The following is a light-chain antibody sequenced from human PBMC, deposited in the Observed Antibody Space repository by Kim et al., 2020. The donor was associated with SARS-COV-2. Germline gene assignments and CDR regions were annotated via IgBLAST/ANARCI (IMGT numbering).Light chain of an antibody. V-gene: IGKV1-5*03. J-gene: IGKJ1*01. CDR1: QTSSSW. Sequence: ASVGDTVTITCRASQTSSSWLAWYQQKPGKAPKVLIYKASSLESGVPSRFSGSGSGTEFTLTISSLQPDDFAAYYCQQYNSFPWTFGQGTKVDIK. CDR2: KAS. CDR3: QQYNSFPWT.